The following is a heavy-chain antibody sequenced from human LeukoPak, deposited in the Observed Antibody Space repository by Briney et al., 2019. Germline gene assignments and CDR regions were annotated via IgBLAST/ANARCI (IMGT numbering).Heavy chain of an antibody. Sequence: PSEALSLTCTVSGGSISSSSYYWGWIRQPPGKGLEWIGSIYYSGSTYYNPSLKSRVTISVDTSKNQFSLKLSSVTAADTAVYYCARRGYSSSSRGYFQHWGQGTLVTVSS. J-gene: IGHJ1*01. CDR2: IYYSGST. CDR3: ARRGYSSSSRGYFQH. CDR1: GGSISSSSYY. V-gene: IGHV4-39*07. D-gene: IGHD6-6*01.